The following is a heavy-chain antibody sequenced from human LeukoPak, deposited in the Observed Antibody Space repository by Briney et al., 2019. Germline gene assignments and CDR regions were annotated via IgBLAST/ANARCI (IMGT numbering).Heavy chain of an antibody. J-gene: IGHJ4*02. CDR2: INPSGGST. Sequence: ASVKVSCKASGYTFTSYYMHWVRQAPGQGLERMGIINPSGGSTSYAQKFQGRVTMTRDTSTSTVYMELSSLRSEDTAVYYCAREGTRGYDDYWGQGTLVTVSS. V-gene: IGHV1-46*03. D-gene: IGHD3-22*01. CDR1: GYTFTSYY. CDR3: AREGTRGYDDY.